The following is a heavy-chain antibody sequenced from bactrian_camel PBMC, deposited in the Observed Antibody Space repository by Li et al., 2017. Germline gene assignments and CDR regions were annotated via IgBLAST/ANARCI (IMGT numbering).Heavy chain of an antibody. CDR2: IASDGSI. Sequence: VQLVESGGGSVQTGGSLTLSCAASGFSVSGNCTGWFRQAPGKEREGVAAIASDGSISYAGSVEGRFTISRDNAKNTVYLQMNNLKPRTQPCITVRQILTWGRHGSIAPGPRYAPGRLGSFVGRVAIGARGPRSPSP. J-gene: IGHJ4*01. CDR1: GFSVSGNC. CDR3: RQILTWGRHGSIAPGPRYAPGRLGSFVGRVA. V-gene: IGHV3S53*01. D-gene: IGHD1*01.